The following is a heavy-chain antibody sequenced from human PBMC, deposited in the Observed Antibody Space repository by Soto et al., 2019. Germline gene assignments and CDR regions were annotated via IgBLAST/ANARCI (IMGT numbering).Heavy chain of an antibody. V-gene: IGHV3-23*01. Sequence: PGGSLRLSCAASGFTFSSYAMSWVRQAPGKGLEWVSAISVSGGSTYYADSVKGRFTTSRDNSKNTLYLQMNSLRAEDTAVYYCAKDGVSGSYDFYFDSWGQGALVTVSS. CDR1: GFTFSSYA. J-gene: IGHJ4*02. CDR3: AKDGVSGSYDFYFDS. D-gene: IGHD1-26*01. CDR2: ISVSGGST.